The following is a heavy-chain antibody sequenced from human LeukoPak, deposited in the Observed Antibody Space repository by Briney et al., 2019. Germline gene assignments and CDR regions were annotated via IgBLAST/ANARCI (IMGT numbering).Heavy chain of an antibody. CDR3: ARDGYKDRYFDY. CDR2: IKQDESEK. CDR1: GFTFTNYW. D-gene: IGHD5-24*01. Sequence: GGSLRLSCTASGFTFTNYWMSWVRQAPGKGLEWEANIKQDESEKHYVDSLRGRFTISRDNAKNSVFLQMNSLRAEDTAVYYCARDGYKDRYFDYWGQGTLVTVSS. J-gene: IGHJ4*02. V-gene: IGHV3-7*01.